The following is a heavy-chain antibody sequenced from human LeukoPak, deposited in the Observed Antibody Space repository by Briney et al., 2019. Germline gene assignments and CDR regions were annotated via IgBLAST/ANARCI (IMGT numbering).Heavy chain of an antibody. V-gene: IGHV3-23*01. CDR3: AKDFSRWFDP. Sequence: GGSLRLSCAASGFTFSSYAMSWVRQAPGEGLEWVSAISGSGGSTYYADSVKGRFTISRDNSKNTLYLRMNSLRAEDTAVYYCAKDFSRWFDPWGQGTLVTVSS. CDR2: ISGSGGST. CDR1: GFTFSSYA. J-gene: IGHJ5*02.